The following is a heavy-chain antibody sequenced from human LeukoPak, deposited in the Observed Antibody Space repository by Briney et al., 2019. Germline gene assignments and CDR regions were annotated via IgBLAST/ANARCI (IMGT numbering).Heavy chain of an antibody. CDR3: ARDFPDDFWSGYYDGAFDI. CDR2: ISSSGSTI. Sequence: GGSLRLSCVTSGFTFSDHYMDWVRQAPGKGLEWVSYISSSGSTIYYADSVKGRFTISRDNAKNSLYLQMNSLRAEDTAVYYCARDFPDDFWSGYYDGAFDIWGQGTMVTVSS. D-gene: IGHD3-3*01. V-gene: IGHV3-11*04. J-gene: IGHJ3*02. CDR1: GFTFSDHY.